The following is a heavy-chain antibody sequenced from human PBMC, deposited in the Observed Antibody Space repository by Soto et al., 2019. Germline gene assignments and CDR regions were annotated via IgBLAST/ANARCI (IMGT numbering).Heavy chain of an antibody. CDR1: GFDFSSQV. Sequence: EVQLFESGGGLVQPGESLRLSCVGSGFDFSSQVMSWVRQAPGKGLEWGLSVSGSGGSKHFPDFLKGRFSSSRDNSKNTPNLEMYSLRDDDTAVYYCVNDRPTWSGYSFSDNHWGQGTPVTVSS. CDR2: VSGSGGSK. CDR3: VNDRPTWSGYSFSDNH. V-gene: IGHV3-23*01. J-gene: IGHJ5*02. D-gene: IGHD3-3*01.